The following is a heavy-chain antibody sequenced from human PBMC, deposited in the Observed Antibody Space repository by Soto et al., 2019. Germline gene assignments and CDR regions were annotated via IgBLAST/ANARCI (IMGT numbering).Heavy chain of an antibody. J-gene: IGHJ6*02. V-gene: IGHV1-69*06. CDR1: GGTFSSYA. D-gene: IGHD5-18*01. CDR3: ARPDTAMVTGYYYYGTDV. CDR2: IIPIFGTA. Sequence: ASVKVSCKASGGTFSSYAISWVRQAPGQGLEWMGGIIPIFGTANYAQKFQGRVTITADKPTSTAYMELSSLRSEDTAVYYCARPDTAMVTGYYYYGTDVWGQGTTVTVS.